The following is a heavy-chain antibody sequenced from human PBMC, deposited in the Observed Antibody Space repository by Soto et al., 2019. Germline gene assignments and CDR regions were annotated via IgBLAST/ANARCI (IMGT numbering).Heavy chain of an antibody. D-gene: IGHD3-9*01. CDR3: AREGPFYYDILTGFDY. CDR2: IWYDGSNK. V-gene: IGHV3-33*01. Sequence: GGSLRLSCAASGFTFSSYGMHWVRQAPGKGLEWVAVIWYDGSNKYYADSVKGRFTISRDNSKNTLYLQMNSLRAEDTAVYYCAREGPFYYDILTGFDYWGQGTLVTV. J-gene: IGHJ4*02. CDR1: GFTFSSYG.